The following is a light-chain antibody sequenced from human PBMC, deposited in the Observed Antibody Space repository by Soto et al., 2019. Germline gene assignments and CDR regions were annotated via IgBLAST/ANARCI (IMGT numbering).Light chain of an antibody. CDR1: SSDVGAYDF. V-gene: IGLV2-14*01. CDR2: DVT. CDR3: SSYTTRSTLV. J-gene: IGLJ1*01. Sequence: QSALTQPASVSGSPGQSITISCTGTSSDVGAYDFVSWYQHSPGKAPKLVTFDVTHRPPGISDRFSGSKSANTASLTLSGLQAADEAFYYCSSYTTRSTLVFGGGTKGTVL.